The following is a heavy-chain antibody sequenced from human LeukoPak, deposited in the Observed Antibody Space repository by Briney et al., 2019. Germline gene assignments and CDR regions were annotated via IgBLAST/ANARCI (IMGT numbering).Heavy chain of an antibody. V-gene: IGHV3-20*04. J-gene: IGHJ4*02. D-gene: IGHD3-16*02. CDR3: ARWELSGRVMERLSWIDH. CDR1: GFTFDDFG. Sequence: GGSLRLSCAASGFTFDDFGMTWVRQAPGKGLEWVSGINWSGGGTGYADSVKGGFTISRDNAKKILYLQMNSLRVEDTAVYYCARWELSGRVMERLSWIDHWGQGALVTVSS. CDR2: INWSGGGT.